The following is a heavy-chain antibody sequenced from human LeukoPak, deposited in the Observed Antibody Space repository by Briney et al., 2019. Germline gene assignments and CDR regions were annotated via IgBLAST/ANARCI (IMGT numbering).Heavy chain of an antibody. D-gene: IGHD5-12*01. J-gene: IGHJ4*02. CDR3: DRGYSDYPYYFDN. Sequence: SETLTLTCTVSGVSFSSDTSSYIRIRQPPGKGLEWIGYIYHTGNTYYSPSLKSRVTIAIDMSKNQYSLKQISVTGAGTAVYYCDRGYSDYPYYFDNWGQGTLVTVSS. V-gene: IGHV4-30-2*01. CDR2: IYHTGNT. CDR1: GVSFSSDTSS.